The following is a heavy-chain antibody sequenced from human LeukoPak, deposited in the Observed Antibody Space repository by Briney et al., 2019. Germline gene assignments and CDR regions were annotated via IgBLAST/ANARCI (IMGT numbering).Heavy chain of an antibody. Sequence: ASVKVSCKASGYTFTSYAMNWVRQAPGQGLEWMGWISAHNGNTNYAQRLQGRVTMTTDTSTSTAYMELRSLRSDDTAVYHCARGGDISGFDYWGQGTLVTVSS. V-gene: IGHV1-18*01. CDR2: ISAHNGNT. D-gene: IGHD6-19*01. CDR1: GYTFTSYA. J-gene: IGHJ4*02. CDR3: ARGGDISGFDY.